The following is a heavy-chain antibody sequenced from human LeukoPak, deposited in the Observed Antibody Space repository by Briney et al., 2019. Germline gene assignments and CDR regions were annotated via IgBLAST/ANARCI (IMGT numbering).Heavy chain of an antibody. CDR1: GFTVSTVY. D-gene: IGHD1-1*01. V-gene: IGHV3-53*01. J-gene: IGHJ4*02. CDR3: ARTKLASPSRLVYFDY. CDR2: IYGGHTA. Sequence: GGSLRLSCAASGFTVSTVYMTWVRQAPGKGLEWVSVIYGGHTAYYADSVKDRFTISRDNPKNTLNLQMNSLRAEDTAVYYCARTKLASPSRLVYFDYWGQGTVVTVSS.